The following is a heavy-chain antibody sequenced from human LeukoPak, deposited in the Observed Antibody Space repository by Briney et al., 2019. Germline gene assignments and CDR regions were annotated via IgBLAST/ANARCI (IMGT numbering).Heavy chain of an antibody. J-gene: IGHJ6*03. V-gene: IGHV3-21*01. CDR2: ISSSSSYI. Sequence: GGSLRLSCAASGFTFSSYSMNWVRQAPGKGLEWVSSISSSSSYIYYADSVKGRFTISRDNAKNSLYLQMNSLRAEDTAVYYCARDLVERLNYYYMDVWGKGTTVTVSS. CDR1: GFTFSSYS. D-gene: IGHD1-1*01. CDR3: ARDLVERLNYYYMDV.